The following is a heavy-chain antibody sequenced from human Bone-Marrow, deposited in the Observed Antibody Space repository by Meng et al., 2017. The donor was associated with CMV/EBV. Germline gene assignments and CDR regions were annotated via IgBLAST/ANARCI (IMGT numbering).Heavy chain of an antibody. V-gene: IGHV3-30*04. CDR3: ARGNWNYGHYYYYGMDV. D-gene: IGHD1-7*01. Sequence: GESLKISCVASGFTFSSYAMHWVRQAPGKGLEWVAVISYDGSNKYYADSVKGRFTISRDNAKNSLYLQMNSLRAEDTAVYYCARGNWNYGHYYYYGMDVWGQGTTVTVSS. CDR2: ISYDGSNK. CDR1: GFTFSSYA. J-gene: IGHJ6*02.